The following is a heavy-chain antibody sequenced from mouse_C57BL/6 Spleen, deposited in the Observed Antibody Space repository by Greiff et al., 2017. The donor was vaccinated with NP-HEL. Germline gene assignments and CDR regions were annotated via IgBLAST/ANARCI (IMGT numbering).Heavy chain of an antibody. J-gene: IGHJ2*01. V-gene: IGHV1-72*01. CDR3: ARSDFGDDYYGSSYENYFDY. CDR1: GYTFTSYW. CDR2: IDPNSGGT. Sequence: QVQLQQPGAELVKPGASVKLSCKASGYTFTSYWMHWVKQRPGRGLEWIGRIDPNSGGTKYNEKFKSKATLTVDKPSSTAYMQLSSLTSEDSAVYYCARSDFGDDYYGSSYENYFDYWGQGTTLTVSS. D-gene: IGHD1-1*01.